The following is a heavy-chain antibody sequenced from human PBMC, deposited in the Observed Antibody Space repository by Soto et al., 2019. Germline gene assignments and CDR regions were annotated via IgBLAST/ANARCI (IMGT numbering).Heavy chain of an antibody. D-gene: IGHD6-13*01. CDR3: ARRQIPPPTRGAANARGGMDV. CDR1: GFTFSSYS. V-gene: IGHV3-33*08. CDR2: IWNDGSNN. Sequence: GGSLRLSCATSGFTFSSYSMNWVRQAPGKGLEWLAVIWNDGSNNYYANSVKGRFTISRDNSKNTLYLQMSSLRAEDTAVYYCARRQIPPPTRGAANARGGMDVWGQGTTVTVSS. J-gene: IGHJ6*02.